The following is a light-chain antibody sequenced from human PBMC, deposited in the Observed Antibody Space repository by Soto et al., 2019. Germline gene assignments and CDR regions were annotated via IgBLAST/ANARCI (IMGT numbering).Light chain of an antibody. Sequence: QSALTQPASVSGSPGQSITISCTGTSSDAGGYNYVSWYQQHPGKAPKLMIYDVSNRPSGVSNRFSRSKSGNTASLTISGLQAEAEADYYCSSYTSSSNLYVFGSGTKLTVL. CDR1: SSDAGGYNY. CDR3: SSYTSSSNLYV. J-gene: IGLJ1*01. V-gene: IGLV2-14*01. CDR2: DVS.